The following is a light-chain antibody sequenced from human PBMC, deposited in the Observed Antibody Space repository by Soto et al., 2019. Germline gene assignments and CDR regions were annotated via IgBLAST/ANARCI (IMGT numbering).Light chain of an antibody. CDR3: QQYCSSPLLT. J-gene: IGKJ4*01. CDR2: GAS. V-gene: IGKV3-20*01. CDR1: QSVSSSY. Sequence: EIVLTQSPGTLSLSPGERATLSCRASQSVSSSYLAWYQQKPGQAPRLLIYGASSRATGIPDRFSGSGSGTAFTLTISRLEPDDFAVYYCQQYCSSPLLTFGGGTKVEIK.